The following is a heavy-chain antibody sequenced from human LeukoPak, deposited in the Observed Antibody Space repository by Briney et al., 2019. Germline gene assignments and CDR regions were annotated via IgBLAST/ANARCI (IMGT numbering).Heavy chain of an antibody. CDR3: TRGGNYYDTSLHPDL. D-gene: IGHD3-9*01. J-gene: IGHJ5*02. V-gene: IGHV3-74*01. CDR1: GFTFNAYW. CDR2: INSERRKT. Sequence: GGSLRLSCVVSGFTFNAYWMQSVSQRAGKWRGWLSCINSERRKTNYGESVKGRLNIYRDNATNVLYPQMNSLRVEDTAVYFCTRGGNYYDTSLHPDLWGQGTLVTVSS.